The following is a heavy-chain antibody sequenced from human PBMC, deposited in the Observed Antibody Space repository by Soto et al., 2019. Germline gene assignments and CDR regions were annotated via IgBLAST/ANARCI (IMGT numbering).Heavy chain of an antibody. CDR1: GGSISSYY. CDR2: IYYSGST. CDR3: ARDLDWYYFDY. V-gene: IGHV4-59*01. Sequence: PSETLSLTCTVSGGSISSYYWSWIRQPPGKGLEWIGYIYYSGSTNYNPSLKSRVTISVDTSKNQFSLKLSSVTAADTAVYYCARDLDWYYFDYWGQGTLVTVSS. J-gene: IGHJ4*02. D-gene: IGHD3-9*01.